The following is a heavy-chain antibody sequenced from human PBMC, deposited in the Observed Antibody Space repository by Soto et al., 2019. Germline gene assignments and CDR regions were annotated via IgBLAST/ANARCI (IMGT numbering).Heavy chain of an antibody. V-gene: IGHV2-26*01. Sequence: SGPTLVNPTETLTLTCTVSGFSLSNARMGVSWIRQPPGKALEWLAHIFSNDEKSYSTSLKSRLTISKDTSQSQVVLTMTNMDPVDTATYCFARMVHYYNSSGSLDNWGQGTLVTISS. J-gene: IGHJ4*02. D-gene: IGHD3-22*01. CDR3: ARMVHYYNSSGSLDN. CDR1: GFSLSNARMG. CDR2: IFSNDEK.